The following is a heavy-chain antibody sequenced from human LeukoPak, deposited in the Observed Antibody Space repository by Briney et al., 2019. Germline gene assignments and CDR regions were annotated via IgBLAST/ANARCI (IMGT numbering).Heavy chain of an antibody. Sequence: GGPLRLSCAASGFTFSSCSMSWVRQARGKGLEWFSSIRSSSSYIYYADSVKGRFTISRDNAKNSLYLQMNSLRAEDTAVYYCARGVRGGYFDYWGQGTLVTVSS. CDR3: ARGVRGGYFDY. V-gene: IGHV3-21*01. CDR2: IRSSSSYI. D-gene: IGHD3-10*01. J-gene: IGHJ4*02. CDR1: GFTFSSCS.